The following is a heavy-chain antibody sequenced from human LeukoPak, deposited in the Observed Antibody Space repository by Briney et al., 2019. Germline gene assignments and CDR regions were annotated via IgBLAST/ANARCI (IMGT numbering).Heavy chain of an antibody. CDR1: GYTFTSYY. J-gene: IGHJ5*02. CDR3: ARESRVGIAARRDWFDP. CDR2: INPSGGST. Sequence: ASVKASCKASGYTFTSYYMHWVRQAPGQGLEWTGIINPSGGSTSYAQKFQGRVTMTRDTSTSTVYMELSSLRSEDTAVYYCARESRVGIAARRDWFDPWGQGTLVTVSS. V-gene: IGHV1-46*01. D-gene: IGHD6-6*01.